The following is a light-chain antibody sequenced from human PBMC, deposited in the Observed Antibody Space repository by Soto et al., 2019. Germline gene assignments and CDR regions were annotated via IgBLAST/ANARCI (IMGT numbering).Light chain of an antibody. J-gene: IGLJ3*02. CDR1: SSDVGGYNY. Sequence: QSALTQPASVSGSPGQSIAISCTGTSSDVGGYNYASWYQQHPGKAPKVMIYAVSNRPSGVSSRFSGSKSGNTASLTISGLQDEDEADYYCSSYTTSGSRLFGGGTKVTVL. CDR2: AVS. CDR3: SSYTTSGSRL. V-gene: IGLV2-14*01.